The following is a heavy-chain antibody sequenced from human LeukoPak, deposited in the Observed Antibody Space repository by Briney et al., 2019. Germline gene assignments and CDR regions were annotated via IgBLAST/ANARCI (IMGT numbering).Heavy chain of an antibody. CDR3: AKVSGVKKWELRY. CDR2: ISGSGGNV. Sequence: GGSLRLSCAASGFTFSSYGMSWVRQAPGKGLEWVSSISGSGGNVYYAGSVRGRFTISRDNSKNTLYLQMSSLRAEDTAVYYCAKVSGVKKWELRYWGQGTLVTVSS. CDR1: GFTFSSYG. D-gene: IGHD1-26*01. J-gene: IGHJ4*02. V-gene: IGHV3-23*01.